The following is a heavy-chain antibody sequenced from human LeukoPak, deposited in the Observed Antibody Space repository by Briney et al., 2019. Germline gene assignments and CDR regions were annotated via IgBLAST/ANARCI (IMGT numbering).Heavy chain of an antibody. CDR1: GFTFSSYA. CDR3: AKFFSGYSYGLDY. V-gene: IGHV3-30-3*02. CDR2: ISYDGSNK. J-gene: IGHJ4*02. Sequence: PGGSLRLSCAASGFTFSSYAMHWVRQAPGKGLEWVAVISYDGSNKYYADSVKGRFTISRDNSKNTLYLQMNSLRAEDTAVYYCAKFFSGYSYGLDYWGQGTLVTVSS. D-gene: IGHD5-18*01.